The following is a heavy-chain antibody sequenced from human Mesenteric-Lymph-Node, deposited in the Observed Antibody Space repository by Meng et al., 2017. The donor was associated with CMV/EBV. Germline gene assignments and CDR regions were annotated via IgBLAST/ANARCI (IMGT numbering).Heavy chain of an antibody. Sequence: GESLKISCAASGFSVSRNYMSWVRQAPGKGLEWVSAIYGGGTTYYADSVKGRFTISRDNSKNTLYLQMKSLRAEDTAVYYCASLSGTGAFDIWGQGTKVTVSS. D-gene: IGHD6-13*01. J-gene: IGHJ3*02. CDR1: GFSVSRNY. CDR3: ASLSGTGAFDI. CDR2: IYGGGTT. V-gene: IGHV3-66*02.